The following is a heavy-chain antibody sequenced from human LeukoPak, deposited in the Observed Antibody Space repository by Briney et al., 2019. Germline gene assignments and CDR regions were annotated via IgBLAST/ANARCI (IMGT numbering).Heavy chain of an antibody. J-gene: IGHJ6*02. Sequence: SETLSLTCTVSGGSISSYYWSWIRQPAGKGLEWIGRIYTSGSTNYNPSLKSRVTMSVDTSKNQFSLKLSSVTAADTAVYYCARDRAYYAFWSGYPSYYGMDVWGQGTTVTVSS. CDR3: ARDRAYYAFWSGYPSYYGMDV. D-gene: IGHD3-3*01. CDR1: GGSISSYY. V-gene: IGHV4-4*07. CDR2: IYTSGST.